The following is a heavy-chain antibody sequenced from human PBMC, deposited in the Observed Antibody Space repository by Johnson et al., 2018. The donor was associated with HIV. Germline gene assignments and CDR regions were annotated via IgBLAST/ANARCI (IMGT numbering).Heavy chain of an antibody. D-gene: IGHD3-16*01. V-gene: IGHV3-66*01. CDR1: GFTFSDYY. CDR2: IYSGGST. J-gene: IGHJ3*02. Sequence: VQLVESGGGLVKPVGSLRLSCAASGFTFSDYYMSWIRQAPGKGLEWVSVIYSGGSTYYADSVTGRFTISRDNSKNTLYLQMNSLRAEDTAVYYCAREAYAAGAFDIWGQGTMVTVSS. CDR3: AREAYAAGAFDI.